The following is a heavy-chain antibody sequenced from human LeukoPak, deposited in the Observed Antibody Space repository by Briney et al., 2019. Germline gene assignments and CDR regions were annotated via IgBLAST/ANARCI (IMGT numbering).Heavy chain of an antibody. CDR1: GFTVSINY. J-gene: IGHJ4*02. Sequence: GGSLRLSCAASGFTVSINYMSWVRQAPGEGLEWVSTISGSADNTNYAEAVKGRFTISRDNSKNTMYLQMNSLRAEDTAVYYCAKQGFGCWGQGALVTVSS. V-gene: IGHV3-23*01. CDR2: ISGSADNT. CDR3: AKQGFGC.